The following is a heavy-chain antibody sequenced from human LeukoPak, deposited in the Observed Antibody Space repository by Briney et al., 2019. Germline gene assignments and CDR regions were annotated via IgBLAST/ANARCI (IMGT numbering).Heavy chain of an antibody. CDR2: IIPIFGTA. V-gene: IGHV1-69*13. D-gene: IGHD3-10*01. Sequence: SVKVSCKASGGTFSSYAISWVRQAPGQGLEWMGGIIPIFGTANYAQKFQGRVTITADESTSTAYMELSSLRSEDTAVYYRASGEGMVRTNWFDPWGQGTLVTVSS. CDR1: GGTFSSYA. CDR3: ASGEGMVRTNWFDP. J-gene: IGHJ5*02.